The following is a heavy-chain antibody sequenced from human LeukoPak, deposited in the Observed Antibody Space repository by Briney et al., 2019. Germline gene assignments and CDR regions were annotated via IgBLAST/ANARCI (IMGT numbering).Heavy chain of an antibody. CDR2: MYHTGTT. V-gene: IGHV4-38-2*01. CDR3: ARADRLVNDR. J-gene: IGHJ4*02. CDR1: GYSISSGYY. Sequence: KPSETLSLTCVVSGYSISSGYYWGWIRQPPGKGLEWIGNMYHTGTTSYNPSLNSRVTISEDMSKNQFSLRLRSVTAADTAVYFCARADRLVNDRWGQGTLVTVSS. D-gene: IGHD6-19*01.